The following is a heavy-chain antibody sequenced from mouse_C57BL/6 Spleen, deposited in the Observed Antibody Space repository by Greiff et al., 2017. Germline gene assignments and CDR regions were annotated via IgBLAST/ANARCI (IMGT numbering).Heavy chain of an antibody. V-gene: IGHV1-59*01. Sequence: VQLQQPGAELVRPGTSVKLSCKASGYTFTSYWMHWVKQRPGQGLEWIGVIDPSDSYTNYNQKFKGKATLTVDTSSSTAYMQLSSLTSEDSAVYYCARGGDYDGFDYWGQGTTLTVSS. CDR2: IDPSDSYT. D-gene: IGHD2-4*01. CDR3: ARGGDYDGFDY. J-gene: IGHJ2*01. CDR1: GYTFTSYW.